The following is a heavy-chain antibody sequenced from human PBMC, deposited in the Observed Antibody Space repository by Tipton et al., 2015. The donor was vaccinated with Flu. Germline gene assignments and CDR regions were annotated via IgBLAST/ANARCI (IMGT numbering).Heavy chain of an antibody. D-gene: IGHD2-15*01. CDR1: GGSISSGGYS. Sequence: TLSLTCAVSGGSISSGGYSWSWIRQPPGKGLEWIGYIYHSGSTYYNPSLKSRVTISVDRSKNQFSLKLSSVTAADTAVYYCARATIVAYYYSGMDVWGQGPTVTVSS. J-gene: IGHJ6*02. V-gene: IGHV4-30-2*01. CDR2: IYHSGST. CDR3: ARATIVAYYYSGMDV.